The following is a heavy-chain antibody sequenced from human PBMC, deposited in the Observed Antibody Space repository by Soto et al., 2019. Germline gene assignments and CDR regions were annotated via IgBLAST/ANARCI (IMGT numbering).Heavy chain of an antibody. Sequence: VGSLRLSCAASGFTFSTYWMTWVRQAPGKGLEWVANVNQDGSEKYYSDSVKGRFTISRDNAKNSLYLQMNSLRAEDTAVYYCARAPQYYDFWSGYYRSGDLKLYFDSWGRGTLVTVSS. CDR3: ARAPQYYDFWSGYYRSGDLKLYFDS. D-gene: IGHD3-3*01. J-gene: IGHJ4*02. CDR1: GFTFSTYW. V-gene: IGHV3-7*03. CDR2: VNQDGSEK.